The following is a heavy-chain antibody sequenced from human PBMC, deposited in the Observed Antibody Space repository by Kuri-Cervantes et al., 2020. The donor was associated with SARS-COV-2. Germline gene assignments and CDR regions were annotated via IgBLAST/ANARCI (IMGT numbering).Heavy chain of an antibody. Sequence: GESLKISCAVSGFTVSTNYMSWVRQAPGKGLEWVSLIYSGGHTDYAESVKGRFTISRDNSKNTLYLQMSSLRSEDTAVYYCAKGFWSGYSHYYYYYMDVWGKGTTVTVSS. J-gene: IGHJ6*03. V-gene: IGHV3-53*05. CDR2: IYSGGHT. D-gene: IGHD3-3*01. CDR3: AKGFWSGYSHYYYYYMDV. CDR1: GFTVSTNY.